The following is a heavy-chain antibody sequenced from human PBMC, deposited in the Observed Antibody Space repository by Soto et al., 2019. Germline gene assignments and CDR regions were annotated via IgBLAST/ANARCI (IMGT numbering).Heavy chain of an antibody. CDR1: GGSISSYY. CDR3: ARSRGGYFDY. J-gene: IGHJ4*02. D-gene: IGHD3-16*01. Sequence: QVQLQESGPGLVKPSETLSLTCTVSGGSISSYYWSWIRQPPGKGLEWIGYIYYSGSTNYNPSLNSRFTLSVDTSKHQFTLTLSSVTAADTAVYYCARSRGGYFDYWGQGTLVTVSS. V-gene: IGHV4-59*01. CDR2: IYYSGST.